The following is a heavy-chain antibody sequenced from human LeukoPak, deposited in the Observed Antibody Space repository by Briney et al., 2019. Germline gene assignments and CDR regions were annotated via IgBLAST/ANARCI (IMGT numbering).Heavy chain of an antibody. CDR2: IWYDGSNK. CDR1: GFTFSSYG. V-gene: IGHV3-30*02. D-gene: IGHD1-26*01. J-gene: IGHJ4*02. Sequence: GGSLRLSCAASGFTFSSYGMHWVRQAPGKGLEWVAVIWYDGSNKYYADSVKGRFTISRDNSKNTLYLQMNSLRAEDTAVYYCAKPRGGSYYFDYWGQGTLVTVSS. CDR3: AKPRGGSYYFDY.